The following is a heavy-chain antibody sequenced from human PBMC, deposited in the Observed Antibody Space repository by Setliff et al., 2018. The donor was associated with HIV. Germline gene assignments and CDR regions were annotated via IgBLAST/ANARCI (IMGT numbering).Heavy chain of an antibody. CDR2: IQYDGNNK. Sequence: GGSLRLSCVASGFTFSNYGMHWVRQAPGKGPEWVTFIQYDGNNKRYAESVKGRFTISRDNSKNTLSLQMNSLRAEDTAVYYWAKDSQLESTGRYGFDVWGQGTMVTVSS. CDR1: GFTFSNYG. V-gene: IGHV3-30*02. CDR3: AKDSQLESTGRYGFDV. D-gene: IGHD1-1*01. J-gene: IGHJ3*01.